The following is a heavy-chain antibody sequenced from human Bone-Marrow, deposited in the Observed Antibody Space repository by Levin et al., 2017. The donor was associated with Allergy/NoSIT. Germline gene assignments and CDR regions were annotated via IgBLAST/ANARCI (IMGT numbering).Heavy chain of an antibody. CDR1: GVTVSNNY. V-gene: IGHV3-53*01. CDR3: ARDPPGGGY. D-gene: IGHD3-10*01. CDR2: IYSGGST. Sequence: PGGSLRLSCAASGVTVSNNYMSWVRQAPGKGLEWVSVIYSGGSTYYAESVKGRFTISRDNSKNTLYLQMNSLRAEDTAIYYCARDPPGGGYWGQGTLVTVSS. J-gene: IGHJ4*02.